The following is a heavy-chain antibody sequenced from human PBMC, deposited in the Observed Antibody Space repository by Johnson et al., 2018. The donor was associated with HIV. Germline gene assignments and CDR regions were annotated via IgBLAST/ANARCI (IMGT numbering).Heavy chain of an antibody. CDR2: ISYDGSNK. Sequence: QVQLVESGGGLVQPGGSLRLSCVASGFTFSDYAVHWVRQAPGKGLEWVALISYDGSNKYYADSVKGRFTISRDNSKNTLYLQMNSLRAEDTALYYCARGGLGFQNIHDPLDIWGQGTMVTVSS. CDR1: GFTFSDYA. D-gene: IGHD1/OR15-1a*01. CDR3: ARGGLGFQNIHDPLDI. V-gene: IGHV3-30-3*01. J-gene: IGHJ3*02.